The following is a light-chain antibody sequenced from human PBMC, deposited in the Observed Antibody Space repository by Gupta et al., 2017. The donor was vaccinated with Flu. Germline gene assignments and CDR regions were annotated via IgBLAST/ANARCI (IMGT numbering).Light chain of an antibody. CDR1: QSILSRSNNKNY. CDR3: QQYYDTPHS. Sequence: DIVMTQSPDSLPVSLGERATINCKSSQSILSRSNNKNYLGWYQQKPGQSPKLLIYWASNRESGVPVRFSGSGSGTDFTLNISSLQAEDVANYYCQQYYDTPHSFGQGTKLEMK. CDR2: WAS. V-gene: IGKV4-1*01. J-gene: IGKJ2*03.